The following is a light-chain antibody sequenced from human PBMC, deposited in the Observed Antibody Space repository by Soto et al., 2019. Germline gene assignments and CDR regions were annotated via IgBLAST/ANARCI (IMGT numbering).Light chain of an antibody. J-gene: IGKJ5*01. V-gene: IGKV4-1*01. CDR1: QSVWHSSNTQNS. Sequence: DIVLTQSPDSLAVSLGARATINCKSSQSVWHSSNTQNSLAWYQQKPGQPPKLLIYRASTRESGVPDRFSGSGSGTDFALTISRLQAEDVAVYCCQQYYDTPITFGQGTRMEIK. CDR2: RAS. CDR3: QQYYDTPIT.